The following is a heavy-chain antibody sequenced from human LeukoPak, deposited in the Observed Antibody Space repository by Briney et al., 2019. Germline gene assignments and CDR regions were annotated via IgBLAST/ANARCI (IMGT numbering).Heavy chain of an antibody. J-gene: IGHJ4*02. D-gene: IGHD4-17*01. Sequence: GGSLRLSCAASGFTFSSYSMNWVRQAPGKGLEWVSYISSSSSTIYYADSVKGRFTISRDNAKNSLYLQMNSLRAEDTAVYYCAKGPLRGAQGYFDYWGQGTLVTVSS. CDR3: AKGPLRGAQGYFDY. V-gene: IGHV3-48*01. CDR2: ISSSSSTI. CDR1: GFTFSSYS.